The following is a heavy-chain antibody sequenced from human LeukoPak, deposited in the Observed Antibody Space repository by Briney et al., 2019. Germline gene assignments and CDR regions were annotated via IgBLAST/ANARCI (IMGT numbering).Heavy chain of an antibody. V-gene: IGHV1-46*01. CDR1: GYTLTELS. CDR3: ARDDPPDY. CDR2: INPSGGST. Sequence: ASVKVSCKVSGYTLTELSMHWVRQAPGQGLEWMGIINPSGGSTSYAQKFQGRVTMTRDTSTSTVYVELSSLRSEDTAVYYCARDDPPDYWGQGTLVTVSS. J-gene: IGHJ4*02.